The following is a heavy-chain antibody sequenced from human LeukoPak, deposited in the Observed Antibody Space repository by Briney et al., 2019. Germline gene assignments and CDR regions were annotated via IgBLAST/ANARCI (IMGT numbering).Heavy chain of an antibody. CDR1: GFTFSSYA. Sequence: PGGSLRPPCAASGFTFSSYAMSWVRQAPGKGLEWVSAISGSGGSTYYADSVKGRFTISRDNSKNTLYLQMNSLRAEDTAVYYCAKEYDFWSGSYFDYWGQGTLVTVSS. CDR2: ISGSGGST. J-gene: IGHJ4*02. V-gene: IGHV3-23*01. CDR3: AKEYDFWSGSYFDY. D-gene: IGHD3-3*01.